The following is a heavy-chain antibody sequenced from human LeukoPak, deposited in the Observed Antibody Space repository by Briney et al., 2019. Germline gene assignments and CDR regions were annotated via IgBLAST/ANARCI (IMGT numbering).Heavy chain of an antibody. D-gene: IGHD6-13*01. CDR1: GYTFTSYG. CDR2: ISAYNGNT. CDR3: ARRSSSWYGGLPYYYYGMDI. J-gene: IGHJ6*02. Sequence: ASVKVPCKASGYTFTSYGISWVRQAPGQGLEWMGWISAYNGNTNYAQKLQGRVTMTTDTSTSTAYMELRSLRSDDTAVYYCARRSSSWYGGLPYYYYGMDIWGQGTTVTVSS. V-gene: IGHV1-18*01.